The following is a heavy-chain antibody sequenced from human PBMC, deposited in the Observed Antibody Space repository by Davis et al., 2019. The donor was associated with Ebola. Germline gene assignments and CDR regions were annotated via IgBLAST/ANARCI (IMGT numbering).Heavy chain of an antibody. J-gene: IGHJ3*02. Sequence: HTGGSLRLSCAASGFTFSSYWMHWVRQAPGKGLVWVSRINSDGSSTSYADSVKGRFTISRDNAKNTLYLQMNSLRAEDTAVYYCAKGVWVTMIVVPWDIWGQGTMVTVSS. CDR1: GFTFSSYW. V-gene: IGHV3-74*01. D-gene: IGHD3-22*01. CDR3: AKGVWVTMIVVPWDI. CDR2: INSDGSST.